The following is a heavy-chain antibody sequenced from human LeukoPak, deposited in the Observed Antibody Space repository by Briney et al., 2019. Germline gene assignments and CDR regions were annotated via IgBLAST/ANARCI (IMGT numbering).Heavy chain of an antibody. Sequence: GGSLTLLCAASGFTFSRYWMRWVRQAPGRGREWVANIKQGGSEKYYMDSVKGRFTISRDNAKNSLYLQMNSLRAEDTAVYYCARDSEYSISLYNWFDPWGQGTLVTVSS. J-gene: IGHJ5*02. CDR2: IKQGGSEK. V-gene: IGHV3-7*01. CDR1: GFTFSRYW. D-gene: IGHD6-6*01. CDR3: ARDSEYSISLYNWFDP.